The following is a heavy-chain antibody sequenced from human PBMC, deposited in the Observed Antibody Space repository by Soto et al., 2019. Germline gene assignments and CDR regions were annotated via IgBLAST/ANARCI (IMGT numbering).Heavy chain of an antibody. CDR2: IRSKAYGGTT. J-gene: IGHJ3*02. CDR1: GFTFGDYA. Sequence: GGSLRLSCTASGFTFGDYAMSWFRQAPGKGLEWVGFIRSKAYGGTTEYAASVKGRFTISRDDSKSIAYLQMNSLKTEDTAVYYCTREWREAQLPPSMNAFDIWGQGTMVTVSS. CDR3: TREWREAQLPPSMNAFDI. D-gene: IGHD2-2*01. V-gene: IGHV3-49*03.